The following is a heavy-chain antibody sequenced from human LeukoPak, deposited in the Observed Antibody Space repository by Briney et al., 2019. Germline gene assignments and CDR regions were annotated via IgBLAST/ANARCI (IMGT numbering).Heavy chain of an antibody. Sequence: PSETLSLTCTVSGGSIRSSYYYWGWIRQPPGKGLEWIGSIYDSGSTYYNPSLKSRVTISVDTSKNQFSLKLNSVTAADTAVYYCARVQYYDFWSGYYSYNWFDPWGQGTLVTVSS. CDR1: GGSIRSSYYY. V-gene: IGHV4-39*07. CDR2: IYDSGST. CDR3: ARVQYYDFWSGYYSYNWFDP. D-gene: IGHD3-3*01. J-gene: IGHJ5*02.